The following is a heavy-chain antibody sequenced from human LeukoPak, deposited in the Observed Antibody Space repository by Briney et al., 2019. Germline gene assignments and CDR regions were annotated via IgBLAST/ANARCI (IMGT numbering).Heavy chain of an antibody. CDR2: IWYDGSNK. Sequence: GGSLRLSCAASGLTFSSYGMHWVRQAPGKGLEWVAVIWYDGSNKYYADSVKGRFTISRDNSKNTLYLQVSSLRADDTTVYYCARDMGTTRLDLWGQGTLVTVSS. D-gene: IGHD1-1*01. CDR3: ARDMGTTRLDL. CDR1: GLTFSSYG. J-gene: IGHJ5*02. V-gene: IGHV3-33*01.